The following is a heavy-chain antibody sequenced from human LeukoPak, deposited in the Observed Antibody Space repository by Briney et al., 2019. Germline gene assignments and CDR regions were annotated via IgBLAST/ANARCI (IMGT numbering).Heavy chain of an antibody. D-gene: IGHD3-10*01. CDR1: GFTFSDYY. J-gene: IGHJ6*02. V-gene: IGHV3-11*04. CDR3: ARAKLWFGKSHPLDV. CDR2: ISSSGSTI. Sequence: PGGSLRLSCAASGFTFSDYYMSWIRQAPGKGLEWVSYISSSGSTIYYADSVKGRFTISRDNAKNSLYLQMNSLRAEDTAVYYCARAKLWFGKSHPLDVWGQGTTVTVSS.